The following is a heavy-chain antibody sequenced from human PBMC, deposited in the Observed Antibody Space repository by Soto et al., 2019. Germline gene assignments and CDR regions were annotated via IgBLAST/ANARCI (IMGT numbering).Heavy chain of an antibody. CDR1: GGSIGSSSYY. V-gene: IGHV4-39*01. D-gene: IGHD3-10*01. CDR3: ARHGSGSYYSWFDP. J-gene: IGHJ5*02. Sequence: QLQLQESGPRLVKPSETLSLTCTVSGGSIGSSSYYWGCIRQPPGKGLEWIGTIYYSGTTYYNPSLKSRVTISVDTSNNQFSLKLSSVTAADTAVYYCARHGSGSYYSWFDPWGQGTLVIVSS. CDR2: IYYSGTT.